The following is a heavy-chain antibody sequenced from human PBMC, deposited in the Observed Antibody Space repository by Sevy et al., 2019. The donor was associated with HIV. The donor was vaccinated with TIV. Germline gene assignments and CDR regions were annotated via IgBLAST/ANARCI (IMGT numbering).Heavy chain of an antibody. CDR3: ASLPNNYYDISGYSGDNAFDL. CDR1: GFTFSNYG. CDR2: IWNDRSNK. V-gene: IGHV3-33*03. J-gene: IGHJ3*01. D-gene: IGHD3-22*01. Sequence: GGSLRLSCAASGFTFSNYGMHWVRQAPGKGLEWVAVIWNDRSNKHYADFVKGRFTISRDNSKNTLYLQMNSLGAEDTAVYYCASLPNNYYDISGYSGDNAFDLWGQGTMVTVSS.